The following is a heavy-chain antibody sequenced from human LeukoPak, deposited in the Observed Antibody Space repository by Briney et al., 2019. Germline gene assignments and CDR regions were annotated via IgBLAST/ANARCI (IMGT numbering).Heavy chain of an antibody. Sequence: GGSLRLSCAASGFTFSNYRMSWVRQAPGKGLEWVSAISGSGGSTYYADSVKGRFTISRDNSKNTLYLQMNSLRAEDTAVYYCAGTYYYDKGAFDIWGQGTMVTVSS. CDR2: ISGSGGST. V-gene: IGHV3-23*01. D-gene: IGHD3-22*01. J-gene: IGHJ3*02. CDR1: GFTFSNYR. CDR3: AGTYYYDKGAFDI.